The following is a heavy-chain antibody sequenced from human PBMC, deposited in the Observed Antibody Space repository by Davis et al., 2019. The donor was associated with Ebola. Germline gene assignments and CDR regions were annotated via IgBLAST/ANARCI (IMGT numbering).Heavy chain of an antibody. J-gene: IGHJ4*02. Sequence: ASVKVSCKVSGYTLTELSMHWVRQAPGKGLEWMGGFDPEDGETIYAQKFQGRVTMTGDTSTDTAYMELSSLRSEDTAVYYCATDYDRAPGWGQGTLVTVSS. V-gene: IGHV1-24*01. CDR1: GYTLTELS. CDR2: FDPEDGET. CDR3: ATDYDRAPG. D-gene: IGHD3-3*01.